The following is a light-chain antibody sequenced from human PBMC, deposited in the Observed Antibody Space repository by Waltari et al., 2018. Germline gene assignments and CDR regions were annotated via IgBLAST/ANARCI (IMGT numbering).Light chain of an antibody. V-gene: IGKV3D-20*02. Sequence: EIVLTQSPATLSLSPGERATLSCRASQIISSNYLAWYQQKPGQAPRLLIYATSRRATGIPDRFSGSGSGTDFTLTISGLEPEDVAVYYCQQCVNWLTFGGGTKVEIK. CDR3: QQCVNWLT. CDR2: ATS. CDR1: QIISSNY. J-gene: IGKJ4*01.